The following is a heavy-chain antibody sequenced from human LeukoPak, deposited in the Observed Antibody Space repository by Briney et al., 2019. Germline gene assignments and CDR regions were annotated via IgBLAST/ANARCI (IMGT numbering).Heavy chain of an antibody. V-gene: IGHV3-23*01. CDR1: GFTFSTYA. D-gene: IGHD1-1*01. Sequence: GGSLRLSCAAAGFTFSTYAVNWVRQAPGKGLEWVSVISGSGGSTYYADSVKGRFTISRDNSRSTLYLQMNSLRADDTALYYCARALESFSPFDYWGQGTLVTVSS. CDR2: ISGSGGST. J-gene: IGHJ4*02. CDR3: ARALESFSPFDY.